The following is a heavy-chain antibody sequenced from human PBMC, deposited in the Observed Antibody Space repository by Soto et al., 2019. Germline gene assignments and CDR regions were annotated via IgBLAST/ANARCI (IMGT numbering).Heavy chain of an antibody. J-gene: IGHJ4*02. V-gene: IGHV1-3*01. D-gene: IGHD6-13*01. CDR3: ARAAKGQLAFFDY. CDR2: INAGNGNT. Sequence: KKTGASVKVSCKASGYTFTSYAMHRVRQAPGQRLEWMGWINAGNGNTKYSQKFQGRVTITRDTSASTAYMELSSLRSEDTAVYSCARAAKGQLAFFDYWGQGTLVTVSS. CDR1: GYTFTSYA.